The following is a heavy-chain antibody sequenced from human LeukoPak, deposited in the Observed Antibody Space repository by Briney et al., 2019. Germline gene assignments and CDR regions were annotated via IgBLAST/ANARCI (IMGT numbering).Heavy chain of an antibody. Sequence: PGGSLRLSCAASGFTFSSYGMHWVRQAPGKGLEWVAVISYDGSNKYYADSVKGRFTISRDNSKNTLYLQMNSLRAEDTAVYYCAKGNDYYDSSGYAFDIWGQGTMVTVSS. V-gene: IGHV3-30*18. CDR1: GFTFSSYG. CDR2: ISYDGSNK. CDR3: AKGNDYYDSSGYAFDI. J-gene: IGHJ3*02. D-gene: IGHD3-22*01.